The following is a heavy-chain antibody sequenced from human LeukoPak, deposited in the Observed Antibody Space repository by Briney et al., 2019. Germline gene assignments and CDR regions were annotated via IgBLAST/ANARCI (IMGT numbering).Heavy chain of an antibody. V-gene: IGHV4-4*07. J-gene: IGHJ6*03. Sequence: SETLSLTCTVSDGSLINYFWTWIRRPAGKGLEWIGLVYTSGSTNYNASLRGRLTMSIDTSKNQFSLNLTSVTAADTAVYYCARVSDLIRGPYYFYYMDVWGKGTTVTISS. CDR2: VYTSGST. CDR1: DGSLINYF. CDR3: ARVSDLIRGPYYFYYMDV. D-gene: IGHD3-10*01.